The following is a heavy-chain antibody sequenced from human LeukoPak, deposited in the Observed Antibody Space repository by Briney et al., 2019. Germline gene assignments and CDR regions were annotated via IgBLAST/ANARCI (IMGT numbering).Heavy chain of an antibody. CDR1: GYNFGSQW. CDR2: IYPGGSDT. CDR3: ARQLNNFDF. V-gene: IGHV5-51*01. Sequence: GESLKISCKGSGYNFGSQWVAWVRQMPGKGLETMGIIYPGGSDTRYSPSFQGQVTISADKSINTAYLQWSSLKASDTAMYYCARQLNNFDFWGQGTLVTVSS. J-gene: IGHJ4*02.